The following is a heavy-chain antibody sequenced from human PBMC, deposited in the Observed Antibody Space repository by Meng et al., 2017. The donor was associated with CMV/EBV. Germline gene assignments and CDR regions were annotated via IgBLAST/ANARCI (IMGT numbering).Heavy chain of an antibody. CDR2: ISGSGGST. V-gene: IGHV3-23*01. CDR3: AKVAVPHSSRFYNWFDP. J-gene: IGHJ5*02. D-gene: IGHD6-13*01. Sequence: GESLKISCAASGFTFSSYAMSWVRQAPGKGLEWVSAISGSGGSTYYADSVKGRFTISRDNSKNTLYLQMNSLRAEDTAVYYCAKVAVPHSSRFYNWFDPWGQGTLVTVSS. CDR1: GFTFSSYA.